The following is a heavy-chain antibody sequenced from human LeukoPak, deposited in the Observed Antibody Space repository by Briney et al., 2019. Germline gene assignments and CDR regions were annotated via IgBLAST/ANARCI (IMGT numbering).Heavy chain of an antibody. CDR2: ISSSSSYV. CDR1: GFTFSSYS. J-gene: IGHJ3*02. CDR3: ARGSLDAFDI. D-gene: IGHD6-6*01. Sequence: GGSLRLSCAASGFTFSSYSMNWVRQAPGKGLEWVSSISSSSSYVYYADSVKGRFTISRDNAKNSLYLQMNSLRAEDTAVYYCARGSLDAFDIWGQGTMVTVSS. V-gene: IGHV3-21*01.